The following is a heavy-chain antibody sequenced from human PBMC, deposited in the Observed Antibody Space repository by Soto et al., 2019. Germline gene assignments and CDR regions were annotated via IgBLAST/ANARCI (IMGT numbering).Heavy chain of an antibody. V-gene: IGHV3-23*01. CDR2: IGGSGGSST. Sequence: GGSLRLSCAASAFTSSSYAMSWVRQAPGKGLEWVSTIGGSGGSSTYYADSVKGRFTIFRDNSKNTLYLQMNSLRAEDTAVYYCVKLLGDSVYYPTGYWGKGTLVPVSS. J-gene: IGHJ4*02. D-gene: IGHD3-22*01. CDR1: AFTSSSYA. CDR3: VKLLGDSVYYPTGY.